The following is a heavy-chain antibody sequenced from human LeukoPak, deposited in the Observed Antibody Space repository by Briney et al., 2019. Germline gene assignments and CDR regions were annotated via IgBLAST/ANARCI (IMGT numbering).Heavy chain of an antibody. CDR1: GFTFSSYA. Sequence: GGSLRLSCAASGFTFSSYAMSWVRQAPGKGLEWVSAISGSGGSTYYADSVKGRFTISRDNSKNTLHLQMNSLRAEDTAVYYCARAPIFGVVTVDYWGQGTLVTVSS. V-gene: IGHV3-23*01. CDR2: ISGSGGST. CDR3: ARAPIFGVVTVDY. J-gene: IGHJ4*02. D-gene: IGHD3-3*01.